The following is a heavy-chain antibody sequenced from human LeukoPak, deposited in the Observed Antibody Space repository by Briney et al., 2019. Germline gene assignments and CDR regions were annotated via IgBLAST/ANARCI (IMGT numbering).Heavy chain of an antibody. CDR2: IYTSGST. J-gene: IGHJ6*03. V-gene: IGHV4-61*02. CDR3: ARVVVVPAAIFYYYYYMDV. CDR1: GGSISSGSYY. D-gene: IGHD2-2*01. Sequence: SETLSLTCTVSGGSISSGSYYRSWIRQPAGKGLEWIGRIYTSGSTNYNPSLKSRVTISVDTSKNQFSLKLSSVTAADTAVYYCARVVVVPAAIFYYYYYMDVWGKGTTVTVSS.